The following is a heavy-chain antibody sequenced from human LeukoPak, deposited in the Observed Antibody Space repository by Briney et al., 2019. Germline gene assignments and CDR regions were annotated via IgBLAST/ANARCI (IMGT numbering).Heavy chain of an antibody. CDR1: GYTFSSHD. Sequence: ASVKVSCKASGYTFSSHDINWVRQAPGQGLEWMGWMNPKNGNTGYAQNFQGRVTMTRNISISTAYMELSSLTSEDTAVYYCARDQAGSGSYPGNWGQGTQITVSS. V-gene: IGHV1-8*01. D-gene: IGHD3-10*01. CDR3: ARDQAGSGSYPGN. J-gene: IGHJ4*02. CDR2: MNPKNGNT.